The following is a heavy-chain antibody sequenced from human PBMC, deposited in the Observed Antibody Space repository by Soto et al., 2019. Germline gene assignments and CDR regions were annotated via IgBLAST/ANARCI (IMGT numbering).Heavy chain of an antibody. V-gene: IGHV4-59*01. D-gene: IGHD6-13*01. Sequence: SETLSLTCAVSGGSISSYYWSWIRQPPGKGLEWVGYIYCSGSTKYNPSLTSRVTISVDTSKNQFSLKLSSVTAADTAVYYCARREGQLAAFDIWGQGTLVTV. CDR3: ARREGQLAAFDI. J-gene: IGHJ3*02. CDR1: GGSISSYY. CDR2: IYCSGST.